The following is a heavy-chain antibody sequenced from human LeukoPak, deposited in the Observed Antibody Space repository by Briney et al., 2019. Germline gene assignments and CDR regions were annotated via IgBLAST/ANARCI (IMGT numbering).Heavy chain of an antibody. D-gene: IGHD6-13*01. CDR2: INHSGST. CDR3: ARSRKNSSSWYRILYYFDY. CDR1: GGSFSGYY. Sequence: SETLSLTCAVYGGSFSGYYWSWIRQPPGKGLEWIGEINHSGSTNYNPSLKSRVTISVDTSKNQFSLKLSSVTAADTAVYYCARSRKNSSSWYRILYYFDYWGQGTLVTVSS. J-gene: IGHJ4*02. V-gene: IGHV4-34*01.